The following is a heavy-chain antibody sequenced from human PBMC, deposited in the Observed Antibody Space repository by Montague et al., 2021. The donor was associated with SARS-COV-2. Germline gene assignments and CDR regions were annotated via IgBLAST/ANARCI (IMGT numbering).Heavy chain of an antibody. V-gene: IGHV3-23*01. CDR1: GFTFSSYA. CDR3: AKEGVLWFGELSEDLPDC. J-gene: IGHJ4*02. Sequence: SLRLSCAASGFTFSSYAMSWVRQAPGKGLEWVSAISGSGGSTYYADSVKGRFTISRDNSKNTLYLQMNSLRAEDTAVYYCAKEGVLWFGELSEDLPDCWGQGTLVTVSS. D-gene: IGHD3-10*01. CDR2: ISGSGGST.